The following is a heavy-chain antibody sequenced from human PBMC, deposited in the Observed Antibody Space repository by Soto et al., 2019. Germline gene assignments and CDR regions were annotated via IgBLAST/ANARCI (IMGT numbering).Heavy chain of an antibody. Sequence: PGGSLRLSCAASGFTFSSYSMNWVRQAPGKGLEWVSSISSSSSYIYYADSVKGRFTISRDNAKNSLYLQMNSLRAEDTAVYYCARVGGEGYYSYYMDVWGKGTTVTVSS. V-gene: IGHV3-21*01. CDR1: GFTFSSYS. CDR3: ARVGGEGYYSYYMDV. J-gene: IGHJ6*03. CDR2: ISSSSSYI. D-gene: IGHD3-10*01.